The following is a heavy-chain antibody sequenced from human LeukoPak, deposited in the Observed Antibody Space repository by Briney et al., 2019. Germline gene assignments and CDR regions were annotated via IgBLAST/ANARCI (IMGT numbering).Heavy chain of an antibody. CDR2: ISGSGGST. CDR1: GGSISSSSYY. J-gene: IGHJ4*02. Sequence: ETLSLTCTVSGGSISSSSYYWGWVRQAPGKGLEWVSAISGSGGSTYYADSVKGRFTISRDNSKNTLYLQMNSLRAEDTAVYYCAKEADYYDSSGYYSFDYWGQGTLVTVSS. V-gene: IGHV3-23*01. D-gene: IGHD3-22*01. CDR3: AKEADYYDSSGYYSFDY.